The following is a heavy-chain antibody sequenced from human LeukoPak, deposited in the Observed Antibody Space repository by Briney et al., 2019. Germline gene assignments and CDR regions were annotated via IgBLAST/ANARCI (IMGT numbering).Heavy chain of an antibody. CDR1: GFTFSNYG. V-gene: IGHV3-23*01. Sequence: GGSLRLSCAGSGFTFSNYGMSWVRQAPGKGLEWVSAISGSAGSTFYADSVKGRFTISRDNSKSTLYLQMNSLRTEDTAVYYCAKTASLWFGELLTPSDYWGQGTLVTVSS. CDR2: ISGSAGST. D-gene: IGHD3-10*01. CDR3: AKTASLWFGELLTPSDY. J-gene: IGHJ4*02.